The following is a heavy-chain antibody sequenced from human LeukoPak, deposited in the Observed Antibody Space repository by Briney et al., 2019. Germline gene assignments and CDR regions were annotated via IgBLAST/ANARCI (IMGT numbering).Heavy chain of an antibody. V-gene: IGHV3-7*03. CDR1: GFTFSSYW. CDR3: ARDRTDYDFWSGYSYYFDY. J-gene: IGHJ4*02. Sequence: GGSLRLSCAASGFTFSSYWMSWVRKAPGKGREWVAKIKQVGSEKYYVDSVKGRFTISRDDAKNSLYLQMNSLRAEDTAVYYCARDRTDYDFWSGYSYYFDYWGQGTLVTVSS. CDR2: IKQVGSEK. D-gene: IGHD3-3*01.